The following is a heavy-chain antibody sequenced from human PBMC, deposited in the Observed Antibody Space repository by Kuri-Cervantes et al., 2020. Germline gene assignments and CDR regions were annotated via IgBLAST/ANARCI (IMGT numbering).Heavy chain of an antibody. CDR3: ARDPEHDFWSGHPFDN. CDR1: GYTFSTYG. Sequence: ASVKVSCKASGYTFSTYGISWVRQAPGRGLEWVGWISTYNGDTNYAQKLQGRVTMTTDTSTSTAYMELSRLTSDDTAVYYCARDPEHDFWSGHPFDNWGQGTLVTVSS. V-gene: IGHV1-18*01. D-gene: IGHD3-3*01. CDR2: ISTYNGDT. J-gene: IGHJ4*02.